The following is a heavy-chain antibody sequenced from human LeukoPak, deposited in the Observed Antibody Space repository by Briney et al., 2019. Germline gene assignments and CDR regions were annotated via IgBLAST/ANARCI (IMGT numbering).Heavy chain of an antibody. Sequence: GASVKVSCKASGGTSSSYAISWVRQAPGQGLERMGGIIPIFGTTNYAQKFQGRVTITADESTSTVYMELSSLRSEDTAVYYCATRGVPAALSFDYWGQGTLVTVSS. D-gene: IGHD2-2*01. CDR2: IIPIFGTT. CDR1: GGTSSSYA. CDR3: ATRGVPAALSFDY. J-gene: IGHJ4*02. V-gene: IGHV1-69*13.